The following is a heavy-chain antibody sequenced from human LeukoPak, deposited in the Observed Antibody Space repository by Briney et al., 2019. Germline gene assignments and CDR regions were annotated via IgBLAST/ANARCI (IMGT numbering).Heavy chain of an antibody. Sequence: SVKVSCKASGFTFSSSAIQWVRQARGQRLEWIGWIVVGSGNTNFAQKFKERVTITRDMSTSTAYVELNSLRSEDTAVYYCAADDLNIGYWGQGTLVSVSS. CDR2: IVVGSGNT. CDR3: AADDLNIGY. CDR1: GFTFSSSA. J-gene: IGHJ4*02. V-gene: IGHV1-58*02. D-gene: IGHD2/OR15-2a*01.